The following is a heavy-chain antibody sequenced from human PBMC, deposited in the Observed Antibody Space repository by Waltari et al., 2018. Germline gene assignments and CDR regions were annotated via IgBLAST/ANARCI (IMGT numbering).Heavy chain of an antibody. D-gene: IGHD5-12*01. CDR1: GGSFSGYY. V-gene: IGHV4-34*01. CDR3: ARVGKEEMATIPFDY. Sequence: QVQLQQWGAGLLKPSETLSLTCAVYGGSFSGYYWSWIRQPPGKGLEWIGEINHSGSTNSNPSLKSRVTISVDTSKNQFSLKLSSVTAADTAVDYCARVGKEEMATIPFDYWGQGTLVTVSS. CDR2: INHSGST. J-gene: IGHJ4*02.